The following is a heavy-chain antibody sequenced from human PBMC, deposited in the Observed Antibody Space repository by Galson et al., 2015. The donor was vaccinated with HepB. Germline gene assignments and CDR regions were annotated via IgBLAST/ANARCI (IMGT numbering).Heavy chain of an antibody. CDR3: ARLGWFGELLPDY. J-gene: IGHJ4*02. Sequence: SLRLSCAASGFTFSSYWMSWVRPAPGKGLEWVANIKQDGSEKYYVDSVKGRFNISRDNAKNSLYLQMNSLRAEDTAVYYCARLGWFGELLPDYWGQGTLVTVSS. D-gene: IGHD3-10*01. V-gene: IGHV3-7*03. CDR2: IKQDGSEK. CDR1: GFTFSSYW.